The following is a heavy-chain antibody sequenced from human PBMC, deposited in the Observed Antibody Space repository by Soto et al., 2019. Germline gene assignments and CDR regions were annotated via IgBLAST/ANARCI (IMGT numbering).Heavy chain of an antibody. CDR1: GFTFSDYY. CDR2: ISSSGSTI. V-gene: IGHV3-11*01. CDR3: ARDPVRYSGSKMRDGMDV. D-gene: IGHD1-26*01. Sequence: PGGSLRLSCAASGFTFSDYYMSWIRQAPGKGLEWVSYISSSGSTIYYADSVKGRFTISRDNAKNSLYLQMNSLRAEDTAVYYCARDPVRYSGSKMRDGMDVWGQGTTVTVSS. J-gene: IGHJ6*02.